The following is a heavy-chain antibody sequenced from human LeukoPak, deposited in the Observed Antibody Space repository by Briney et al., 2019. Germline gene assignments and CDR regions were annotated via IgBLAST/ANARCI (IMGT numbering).Heavy chain of an antibody. CDR1: GGSFSGYY. CDR3: ARGLWIAARPILRYFDY. Sequence: SETLSLTCAVYGGSFSGYYWSWIRQPPGKGLEWIGEINHSGSTNYNPSLKSRVTISVDTSKNQFSLKLSSVTAADTAVYYCARGLWIAARPILRYFDYWGQGTLVTVSS. V-gene: IGHV4-34*01. J-gene: IGHJ4*02. CDR2: INHSGST. D-gene: IGHD6-6*01.